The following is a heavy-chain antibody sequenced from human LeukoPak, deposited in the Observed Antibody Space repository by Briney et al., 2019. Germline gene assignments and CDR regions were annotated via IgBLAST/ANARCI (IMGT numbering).Heavy chain of an antibody. CDR1: GFTFSRYS. D-gene: IGHD3-16*02. CDR3: ARVSAGVIGMKDVFDI. CDR2: ISGSSSYI. J-gene: IGHJ3*02. Sequence: GGSLRLSCAASGFTFSRYSMNWVRQAPGKGLEWVSSISGSSSYIYYADSVKGRFAISRHNAKNSLYLQMNSLRAEDTAVYYCARVSAGVIGMKDVFDIWGQGTMVTVSS. V-gene: IGHV3-21*01.